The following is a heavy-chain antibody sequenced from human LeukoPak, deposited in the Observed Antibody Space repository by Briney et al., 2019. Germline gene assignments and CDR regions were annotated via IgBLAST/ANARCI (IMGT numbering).Heavy chain of an antibody. Sequence: GGTLRLSCAASGFTFSSYGMSWVRQAPGKGLEWVSAISGSGGSTYYADSVKGRFTISRDNSKNTLYLQMNSLRAEDTAVYYCAKRGYDILTGLSGAFDIWGQGTMVTVSS. CDR2: ISGSGGST. D-gene: IGHD3-9*01. CDR3: AKRGYDILTGLSGAFDI. J-gene: IGHJ3*02. CDR1: GFTFSSYG. V-gene: IGHV3-23*01.